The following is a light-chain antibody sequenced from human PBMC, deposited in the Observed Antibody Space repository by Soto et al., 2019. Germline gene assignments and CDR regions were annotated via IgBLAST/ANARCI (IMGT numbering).Light chain of an antibody. Sequence: EIVLTQSPATLSLSPGERATLSCRASQSVSSYLAWYQQKPGQAPRLLIYDASNRATGIPARFSGSGSGTDFTLTISSLEPEDLAVYYCQQRTNWPITFGQGKRLEIK. CDR1: QSVSSY. V-gene: IGKV3-11*01. J-gene: IGKJ5*01. CDR2: DAS. CDR3: QQRTNWPIT.